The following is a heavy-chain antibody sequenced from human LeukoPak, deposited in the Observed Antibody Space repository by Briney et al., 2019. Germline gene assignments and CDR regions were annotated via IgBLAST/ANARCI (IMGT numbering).Heavy chain of an antibody. V-gene: IGHV4-4*07. J-gene: IGHJ5*02. CDR3: ARGFHFFGVVIHNWFDP. CDR2: IYSSGSS. D-gene: IGHD3-3*01. CDR1: GGPISHYY. Sequence: PSETLSLTCTVSGGPISHYYWSWIRQPAGKGLEWIGRIYSSGSSYSNPSLKSRVTISVDTSKNQFSLKLSSVTAADTAVYYCARGFHFFGVVIHNWFDPWGQGTLVTVSS.